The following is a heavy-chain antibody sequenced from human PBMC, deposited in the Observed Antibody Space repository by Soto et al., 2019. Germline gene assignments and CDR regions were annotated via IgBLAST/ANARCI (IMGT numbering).Heavy chain of an antibody. D-gene: IGHD3-22*01. Sequence: PGGSLRLSCAASGFTFSSYGMHWVRQAPGKGLEWVAVIWYDGSNKYYADSVKGRFTISRDNSKNTLYLQMNSLRAEDTAVHYCARGQYYYDSSGYYYPNWFDPWGQGTLVTVA. J-gene: IGHJ5*02. CDR1: GFTFSSYG. CDR3: ARGQYYYDSSGYYYPNWFDP. CDR2: IWYDGSNK. V-gene: IGHV3-33*01.